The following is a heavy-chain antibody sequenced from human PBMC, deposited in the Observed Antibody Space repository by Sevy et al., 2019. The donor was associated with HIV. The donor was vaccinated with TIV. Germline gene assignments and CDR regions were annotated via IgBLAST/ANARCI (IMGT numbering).Heavy chain of an antibody. D-gene: IGHD3-3*01. CDR1: GGSISSYY. J-gene: IGHJ5*02. CDR2: LSYSGST. CDR3: ARKGVSAYDDTFDP. Sequence: SETLSLTCTVSGGSISSYYWSWIRRPPGKGLEWIGCLSYSGSTNDNPSLKSRVTISIDTSKNQLSLKLSSMTAADTAVYYCARKGVSAYDDTFDPWGQGTLVTVSS. V-gene: IGHV4-59*08.